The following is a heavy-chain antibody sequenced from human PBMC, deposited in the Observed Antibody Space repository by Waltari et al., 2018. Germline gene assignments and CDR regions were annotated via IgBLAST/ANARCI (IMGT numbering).Heavy chain of an antibody. CDR1: GFTFGDYA. CDR3: NRGAWGGLGY. CDR2: IRNKAYGGTK. J-gene: IGHJ4*02. V-gene: IGHV3-49*04. D-gene: IGHD3-10*01. Sequence: EVQLVESGGGLIQPGRSLRLSCSASGFTFGDYAMGWVRQAPGKGVEWVGFIRNKAYGGTKEYAASVKGRFTISTDDSKTIAYLQMNSLKSEDKAVDYCNRGAWGGLGYWGQGTLVTVSS.